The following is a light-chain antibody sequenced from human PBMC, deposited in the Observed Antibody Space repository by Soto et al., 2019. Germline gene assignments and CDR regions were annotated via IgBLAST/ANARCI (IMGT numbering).Light chain of an antibody. Sequence: VLTQPATESGYTAESITFSSKGTSSDVGGYKYVSWYQHHPGKAPKLMIYEVSNRPSGVSNRFSGSKSGNTASLTISGLQAEDEADYYCSSYTTSSMVFGTGTKVTV. CDR3: SSYTTSSMV. CDR2: EVS. J-gene: IGLJ1*01. V-gene: IGLV2-14*01. CDR1: SSDVGGYKY.